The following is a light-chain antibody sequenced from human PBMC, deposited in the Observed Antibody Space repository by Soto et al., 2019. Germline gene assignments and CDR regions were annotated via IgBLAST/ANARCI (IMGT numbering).Light chain of an antibody. CDR1: QSVNTK. CDR2: SAS. J-gene: IGKJ5*01. CDR3: QQHTDWPPIT. Sequence: MMMTQSPATLSVSPGERATLSCRASQSVNTKLAWYQQKPGQPPRLLIYSASTRATGVPARFSGSGSGTDFILTISSLQSEDVAVYYCQQHTDWPPITFGQGTRLEIK. V-gene: IGKV3-15*01.